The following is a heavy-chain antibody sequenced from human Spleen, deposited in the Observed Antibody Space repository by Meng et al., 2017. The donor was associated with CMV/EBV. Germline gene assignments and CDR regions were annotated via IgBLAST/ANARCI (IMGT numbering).Heavy chain of an antibody. J-gene: IGHJ6*02. D-gene: IGHD2-2*01. CDR1: GFTFSSYG. V-gene: IGHV3-30*02. CDR2: IRYDGSNK. CDR3: ARDCGTSCYGYYYYGMDV. Sequence: GGSLRLSCAASGFTFSSYGMHWVRQAPGKGLEWVAFIRYDGSNKYYADSVKGRFTISRDNSKNTLYLQMNSLRAEDTAVYYCARDCGTSCYGYYYYGMDVWGQGTTVTVSS.